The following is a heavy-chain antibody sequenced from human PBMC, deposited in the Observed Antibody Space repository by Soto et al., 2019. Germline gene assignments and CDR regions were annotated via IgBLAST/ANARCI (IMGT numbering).Heavy chain of an antibody. CDR2: IYPGDSET. Sequence: PGESLKISCEGSGYRFTNYWIGWVRQMPGKGLEWMGIIYPGDSETRYSPSFEGRVTISVDTSINTAYVQWSSLQASDTAIYYCARRVGTWPFHFDYWGQGTLVT. J-gene: IGHJ4*02. CDR3: ARRVGTWPFHFDY. V-gene: IGHV5-51*01. CDR1: GYRFTNYW.